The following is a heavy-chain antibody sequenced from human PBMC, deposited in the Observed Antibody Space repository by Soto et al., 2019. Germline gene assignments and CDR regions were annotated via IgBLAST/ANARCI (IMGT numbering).Heavy chain of an antibody. CDR2: IWYDGSNK. D-gene: IGHD6-13*01. CDR3: ARDTGWQLVQELSG. CDR1: GFTFSSYG. J-gene: IGHJ4*02. Sequence: GSLRLSCAASGFTFSSYGMHWVRQAPGKGLEWVAVIWYDGSNKYYADSVKGRFTISRDNSKNTLYLQMNNLRAEDTAVYYCARDTGWQLVQELSGWGQGTLVTVSS. V-gene: IGHV3-33*01.